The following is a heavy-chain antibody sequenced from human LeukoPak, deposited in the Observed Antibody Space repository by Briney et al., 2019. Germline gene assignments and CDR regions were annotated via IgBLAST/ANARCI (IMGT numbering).Heavy chain of an antibody. CDR3: ARISNNWRFFDY. CDR2: ISGSGGST. J-gene: IGHJ4*02. Sequence: GGSLRLSCAASGFTFSSYAMSWVRQAPGKGLEWVSAISGSGGSTYYADSVKGRFTISRDNSKNTLYLQMNSLRAEDTAIYYCARISNNWRFFDYWGQGALVTVSS. D-gene: IGHD1-1*01. V-gene: IGHV3-23*01. CDR1: GFTFSSYA.